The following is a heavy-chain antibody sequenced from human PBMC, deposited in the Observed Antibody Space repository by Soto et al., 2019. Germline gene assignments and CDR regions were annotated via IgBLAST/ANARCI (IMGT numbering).Heavy chain of an antibody. D-gene: IGHD3-9*01. Sequence: GGSLRLSCVASGFTFSSYSIVWVRQAPGKGLEWLSYIFTTGTTMYYADSVKGRFTVSRDNAKNSVSLLLNSLRAEDTAVYYCARDKDWAFDYWGQGT. CDR3: ARDKDWAFDY. J-gene: IGHJ4*02. CDR2: IFTTGTTM. CDR1: GFTFSSYS. V-gene: IGHV3-48*03.